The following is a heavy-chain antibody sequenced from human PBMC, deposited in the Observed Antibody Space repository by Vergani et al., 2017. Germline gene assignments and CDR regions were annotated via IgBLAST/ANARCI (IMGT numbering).Heavy chain of an antibody. Sequence: QVQLQQWGAGLLKTSETLSLTCAVYGGSFSGYYWSWIRQPPGKGLEWIGEINHSGSTNYNPSLKSRVTISVDTSKNQFSLKLSSVTAADTAVYYCARGSRNYYGSGSYYNVPVFDYWGQGTLVTVSS. CDR3: ARGSRNYYGSGSYYNVPVFDY. J-gene: IGHJ4*02. D-gene: IGHD3-10*01. V-gene: IGHV4-34*01. CDR2: INHSGST. CDR1: GGSFSGYY.